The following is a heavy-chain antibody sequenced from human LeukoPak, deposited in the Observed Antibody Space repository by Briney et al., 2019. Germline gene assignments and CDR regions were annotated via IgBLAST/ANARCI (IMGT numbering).Heavy chain of an antibody. CDR2: IYHSGST. J-gene: IGHJ4*02. Sequence: SETLSLTCTVSGGSISSGGYYWSWIRQPPGKGLEWIGYIYHSGSTYYNPSLKSRVTISVDRSKNQFSLKLSSVTAADTAVYYCARDIPPIAVAGTNYFDYWGQGTLVTVSS. V-gene: IGHV4-30-2*01. D-gene: IGHD6-19*01. CDR1: GGSISSGGYY. CDR3: ARDIPPIAVAGTNYFDY.